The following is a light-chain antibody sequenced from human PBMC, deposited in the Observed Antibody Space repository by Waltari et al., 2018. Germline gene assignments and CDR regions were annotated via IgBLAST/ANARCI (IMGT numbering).Light chain of an antibody. Sequence: EIVMKQFPATPSLSPAVRATLSCRASQSVTKNLAWYQQKPGQAPRLLIYGASTRATSIPARISGSGSGTEFTLTISSLQSEDFAFYYCQQYNNWPLTFGGGTKVEIK. J-gene: IGKJ4*01. CDR2: GAS. V-gene: IGKV3-15*01. CDR3: QQYNNWPLT. CDR1: QSVTKN.